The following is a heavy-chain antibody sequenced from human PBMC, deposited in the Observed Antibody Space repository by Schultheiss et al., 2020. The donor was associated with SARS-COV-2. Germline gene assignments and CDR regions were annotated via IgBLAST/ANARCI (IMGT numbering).Heavy chain of an antibody. CDR1: GFTFSSYS. CDR2: ISSSSSTI. Sequence: GGSLRLSCAASGFTFSSYSMNWVRQAPGKGLEWVSYISSSSSTIYYADSVKGRFTISRDNAKNSLYLQMNSLRDEDTAVYYCARGARITMIVVVIPPDYWGQGTLVTVSS. D-gene: IGHD3-22*01. CDR3: ARGARITMIVVVIPPDY. V-gene: IGHV3-48*02. J-gene: IGHJ4*02.